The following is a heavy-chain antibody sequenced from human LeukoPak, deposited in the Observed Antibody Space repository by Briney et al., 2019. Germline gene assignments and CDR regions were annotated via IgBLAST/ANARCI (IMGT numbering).Heavy chain of an antibody. J-gene: IGHJ4*02. CDR1: GFTFSSYA. D-gene: IGHD2-2*02. CDR3: ARSIVVVPAAILSRREFDY. V-gene: IGHV3-30-3*01. Sequence: GGSLRLSCAASGFTFSSYAMHWVRQAPGKGLAWVAVISYDGSNKYYADSVKGRFTISRDNSKNTLYLQMNSLRAEDTAVYYCARSIVVVPAAILSRREFDYWGQGTLVTVSS. CDR2: ISYDGSNK.